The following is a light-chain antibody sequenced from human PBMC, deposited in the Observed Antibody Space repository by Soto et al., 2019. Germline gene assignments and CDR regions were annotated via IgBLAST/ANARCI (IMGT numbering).Light chain of an antibody. J-gene: IGKJ2*01. CDR2: NTS. CDR1: QSLVHRDGNSY. V-gene: IGKV2-24*01. CDR3: MQITQSPYT. Sequence: DIVMTQAPLSSPVTLGQPASISCRSSQSLVHRDGNSYLSWLQQRPGQRPRLLIYNTSIRFSGVSVRFSGSAAGKDFTLKINRVEAEDVAIYYCMQITQSPYTFGQGTKLAIK.